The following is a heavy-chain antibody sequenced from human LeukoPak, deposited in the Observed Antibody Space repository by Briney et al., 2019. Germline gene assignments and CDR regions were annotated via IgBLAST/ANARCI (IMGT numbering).Heavy chain of an antibody. Sequence: SETLSLTCAVYGGSFSGYYWSWIRQPPGKGLEWIGEINHSGSTNYNPSLKSRVTISVDTSKNQFSLKLSSVTAADTAVYYCARDWRPYYYGSPNWFDPWGQGTLVTVSS. D-gene: IGHD3-10*01. J-gene: IGHJ5*02. CDR1: GGSFSGYY. CDR3: ARDWRPYYYGSPNWFDP. CDR2: INHSGST. V-gene: IGHV4-34*01.